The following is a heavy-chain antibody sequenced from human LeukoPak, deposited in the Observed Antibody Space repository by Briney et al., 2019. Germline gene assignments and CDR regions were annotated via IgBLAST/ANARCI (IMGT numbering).Heavy chain of an antibody. D-gene: IGHD3-10*01. CDR1: GGSISSSSYY. V-gene: IGHV4-39*07. CDR2: IYYSGST. CDR3: ARDGYYGSGSYYTAFDY. J-gene: IGHJ4*02. Sequence: SETLSLTCTVSGGSISSSSYYWGWIRQPPGKGLEWIGSIYYSGSTYYNPSLKSRVTISVDTSKNQFSLKLSSVTAADTAVYYCARDGYYGSGSYYTAFDYWGQGTLVTVSS.